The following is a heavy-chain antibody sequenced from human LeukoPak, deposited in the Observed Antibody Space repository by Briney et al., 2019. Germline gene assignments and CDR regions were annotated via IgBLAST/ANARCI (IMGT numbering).Heavy chain of an antibody. J-gene: IGHJ4*02. Sequence: GGSLGLSCAASGFTFSGYWMHWVRQAPGKGLVWVSRTNRDDSDTSYADSVKGRFTISRDKAKSTLYLQMNSLRVEDTAVYYCARSANYFDTSGQDYWGQGTLVTVSS. CDR2: TNRDDSDT. CDR1: GFTFSGYW. V-gene: IGHV3-74*01. CDR3: ARSANYFDTSGQDY. D-gene: IGHD3-22*01.